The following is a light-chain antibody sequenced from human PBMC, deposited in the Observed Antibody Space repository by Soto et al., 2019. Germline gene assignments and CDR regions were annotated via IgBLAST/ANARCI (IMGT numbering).Light chain of an antibody. CDR2: GAS. J-gene: IGKJ2*01. CDR1: QSVSSSS. V-gene: IGKV3-20*01. Sequence: EIVLTQSPGTQSLSPGERATLSCRASQSVSSSSLAWYQQKPGQAPSLLIYGASTRATGIPDRFSGSGSGTDFTLTISRLEPEDFAVYYCQHYGSSPRYTFGQGTKLEIK. CDR3: QHYGSSPRYT.